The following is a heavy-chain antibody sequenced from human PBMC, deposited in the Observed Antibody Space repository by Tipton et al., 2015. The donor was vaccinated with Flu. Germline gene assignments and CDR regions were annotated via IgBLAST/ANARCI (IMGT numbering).Heavy chain of an antibody. D-gene: IGHD3-3*01. V-gene: IGHV3-53*01. CDR1: GYTASSNY. CDR2: IYSGDTT. Sequence: QLVQSGGGLIQPGGSLRLSCAASGYTASSNYMSWVRQAPGKGLEWVSIIYSGDTTYYADSVKGRFTISRDNSKNTLYLQMNSLRADVPALYYCVSAACGFLEPYWGPGPLVPVSS. CDR3: VSAACGFLEPY. J-gene: IGHJ4*02.